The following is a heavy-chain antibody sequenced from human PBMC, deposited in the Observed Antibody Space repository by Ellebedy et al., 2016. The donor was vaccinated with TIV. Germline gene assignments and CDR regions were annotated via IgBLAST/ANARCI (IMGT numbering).Heavy chain of an antibody. CDR1: GFTFSDYY. Sequence: GGSLRLXCAASGFTFSDYYMSWIRQAPGKGLEWVSYISSSGSTIYYADSVKGRFTISRDNAKNSLYLQMNSLRAEDTAVYYCARSPYSSGWYVWFDPWGQGTLVTVSS. D-gene: IGHD6-19*01. V-gene: IGHV3-11*01. CDR2: ISSSGSTI. CDR3: ARSPYSSGWYVWFDP. J-gene: IGHJ5*02.